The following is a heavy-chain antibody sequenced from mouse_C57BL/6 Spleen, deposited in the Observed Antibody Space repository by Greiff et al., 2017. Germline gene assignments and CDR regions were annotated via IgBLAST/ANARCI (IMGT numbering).Heavy chain of an antibody. CDR3: AREDSNGVDY. Sequence: VQLQQSGPGLVKPSQSLSLTCSVTGYSITSGYYWNWIRQFPGNKLEWMGYISYDGSNNYNPSLKNRISITRDTSKNQFFLKLNSVTTEDTATYYCAREDSNGVDYWGQGTSVTVSS. D-gene: IGHD2-5*01. J-gene: IGHJ4*01. CDR2: ISYDGSN. V-gene: IGHV3-6*01. CDR1: GYSITSGYY.